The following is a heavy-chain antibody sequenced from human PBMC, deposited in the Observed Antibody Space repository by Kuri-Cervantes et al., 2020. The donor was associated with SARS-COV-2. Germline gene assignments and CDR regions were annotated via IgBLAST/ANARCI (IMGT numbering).Heavy chain of an antibody. J-gene: IGHJ4*02. CDR3: ARHDLTTETTRERGLDY. Sequence: ETLSLTCTVSGATISSSSYYWGWIRQPPGRGLEWIGSIYYSGSTYYNPSLKSRVTIFVDTSKNQFSVKLRSVTAADTAVYYCARHDLTTETTRERGLDYWGQGTLVTVSS. CDR1: GATISSSSYY. D-gene: IGHD4-17*01. CDR2: IYYSGST. V-gene: IGHV4-39*01.